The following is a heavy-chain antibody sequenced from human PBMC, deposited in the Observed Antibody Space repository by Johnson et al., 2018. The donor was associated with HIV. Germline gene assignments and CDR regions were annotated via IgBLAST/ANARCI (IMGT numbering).Heavy chain of an antibody. Sequence: EVQLVESGGGVVQSGRSLRLSCAASGFTFSNAWMSWVRQAPGKGLEWVSAISGSGGSTYYADSVKGRFTISRDNSKNTLYLRLNSLRPEDSAVYYCAKDVSVVTPSGSFDIWGQGTRVTVSS. J-gene: IGHJ3*02. CDR3: AKDVSVVTPSGSFDI. V-gene: IGHV3-23*04. D-gene: IGHD4-23*01. CDR2: ISGSGGST. CDR1: GFTFSNAW.